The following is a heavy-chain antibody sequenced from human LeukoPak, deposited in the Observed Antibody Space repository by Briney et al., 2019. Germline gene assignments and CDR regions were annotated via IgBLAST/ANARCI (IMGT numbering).Heavy chain of an antibody. D-gene: IGHD2/OR15-2a*01. Sequence: PSETLSLTCTVYGVSISSYYWSWIRQPPGKGLEWIGYIYYSGSTNYNPSLKSRVTISVDTSKNQFSLKLSSVTAADTAIYYCARNAVQAVIKDWYFDLWGRGTLVTVSS. CDR2: IYYSGST. CDR1: GVSISSYY. CDR3: ARNAVQAVIKDWYFDL. J-gene: IGHJ2*01. V-gene: IGHV4-59*08.